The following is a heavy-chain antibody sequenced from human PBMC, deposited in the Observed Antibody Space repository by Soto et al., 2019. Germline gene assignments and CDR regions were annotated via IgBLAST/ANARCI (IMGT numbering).Heavy chain of an antibody. Sequence: KTSETLSLTCTVSGGSISSGGYYWSWIRQHPGKGQEWIGYIYYSGSTYYNPSLKSRVTISVDTSKNQFSLKLSSVTAADTAVYYCARGGAASASLDYWGQGTLVTVSS. CDR3: ARGGAASASLDY. J-gene: IGHJ4*02. CDR1: GGSISSGGYY. CDR2: IYYSGST. V-gene: IGHV4-31*03.